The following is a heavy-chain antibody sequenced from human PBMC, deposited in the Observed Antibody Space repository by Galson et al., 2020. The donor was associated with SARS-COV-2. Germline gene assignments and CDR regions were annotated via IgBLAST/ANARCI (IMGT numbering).Heavy chain of an antibody. CDR1: GGSFSGYF. CDR3: ARTTHSGSVLDY. Sequence: SETLSLTCAVYGGSFSGYFWSWIRQPPGKGLEWIGEINHSGGTNYNPSLKSRVTISPDTSKNQFSLKLSFVTAADTAVYYCARTTHSGSVLDYWGQGTLVTVSS. D-gene: IGHD1-26*01. CDR2: INHSGGT. J-gene: IGHJ4*02. V-gene: IGHV4-34*01.